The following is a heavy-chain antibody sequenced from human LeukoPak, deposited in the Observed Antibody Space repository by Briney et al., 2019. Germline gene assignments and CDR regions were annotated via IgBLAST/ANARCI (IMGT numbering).Heavy chain of an antibody. CDR2: IYSGGST. D-gene: IGHD1-26*01. CDR1: EFSVGSNY. J-gene: IGHJ6*03. Sequence: GGSLRLSCAASEFSVGSNYMTWVRQAPGKGLEWVSLIYSGGSTYYADSVKGRFTISRDNSKNTLYLKMNSLRAEDTAVYYCAKGHGWEASYYYYYMDVWGKGTTVTISS. CDR3: AKGHGWEASYYYYYMDV. V-gene: IGHV3-66*01.